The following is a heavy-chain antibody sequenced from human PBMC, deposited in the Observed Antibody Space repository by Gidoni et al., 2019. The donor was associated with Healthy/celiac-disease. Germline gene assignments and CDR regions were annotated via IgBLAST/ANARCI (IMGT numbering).Heavy chain of an antibody. J-gene: IGHJ4*02. D-gene: IGHD2-21*01. CDR1: GGSRSSYS. CDR2: IYSNGKL. V-gene: IGHV4-59*01. Sequence: QVQLQESGPGLVKSSETLSLTCIVSGGSRSSYSWTWIRQPPGKGLDCIGYIYSNGKLDYNPSLKSLITISVDSSRSQFSLKFNSVTAADTAVYFCARGRTYSYYWGQGTLVTVSS. CDR3: ARGRTYSYY.